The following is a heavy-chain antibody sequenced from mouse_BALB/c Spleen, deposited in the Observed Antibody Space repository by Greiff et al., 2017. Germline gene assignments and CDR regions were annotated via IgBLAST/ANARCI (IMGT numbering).Heavy chain of an antibody. CDR1: GYSITSDYA. CDR2: ISYSGST. J-gene: IGHJ1*01. CDR3: ARTPYYGYDGYFDG. Sequence: VQLKESGPGLVKPSQSLSLTCTVTGYSITSDYAWNWIRQFPGNKLEWMGYISYSGSTSYNPSLKSRISITRDTSKNQFFLQLNSVTTEDTATYYCARTPYYGYDGYFDGWGAGTTVTVSS. V-gene: IGHV3-2*02. D-gene: IGHD2-9*01.